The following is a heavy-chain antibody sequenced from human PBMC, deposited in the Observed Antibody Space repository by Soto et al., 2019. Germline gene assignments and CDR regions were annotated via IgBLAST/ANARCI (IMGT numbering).Heavy chain of an antibody. D-gene: IGHD3-10*01. J-gene: IGHJ4*02. V-gene: IGHV1-3*01. CDR3: ARQVRGVTSFDY. CDR2: INADVDGT. Sequence: QVELLQSGPEMMQPGASVKVSCKAPGFTSLSYCFHWVRQAPGQGPEWLGWINADVDGTTYSQRYQGRLKITRDPSANTVYLEVNTLTNEDTAVYYCARQVRGVTSFDYWGQGTLVAVSS. CDR1: GFTSLSYC.